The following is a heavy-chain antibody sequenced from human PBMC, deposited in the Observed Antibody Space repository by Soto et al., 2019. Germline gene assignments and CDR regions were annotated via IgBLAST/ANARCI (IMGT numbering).Heavy chain of an antibody. Sequence: QVQLVQSGAEEKKPGASGKVSCRSSGYTFTSYAMHWVRQAPGQRLECMGWINAGNGNTRYSQRFQGRVTITRDTSASTAYMELSSLRSEDTAVYYCARGGSGWPLDYWGQGTLVTVSS. V-gene: IGHV1-3*05. CDR1: GYTFTSYA. J-gene: IGHJ4*02. D-gene: IGHD6-19*01. CDR2: INAGNGNT. CDR3: ARGGSGWPLDY.